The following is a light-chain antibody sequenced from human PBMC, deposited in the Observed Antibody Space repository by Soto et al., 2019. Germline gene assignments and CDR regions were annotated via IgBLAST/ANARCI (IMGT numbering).Light chain of an antibody. CDR3: QHYNNWIGT. CDR1: QAISSN. CDR2: GAS. J-gene: IGKJ4*01. Sequence: EIVMTQSPATLSVSRGERATLSCRANQAISSNLAWYQQKPGQAPRLLIYGASTRATDIPDRFSGSGSGTEFILTISSLQSEDFAVYYCQHYNNWIGTFGGGTKVEIK. V-gene: IGKV3-15*01.